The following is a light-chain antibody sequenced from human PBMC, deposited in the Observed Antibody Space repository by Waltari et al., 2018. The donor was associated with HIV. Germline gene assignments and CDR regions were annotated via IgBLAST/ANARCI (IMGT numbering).Light chain of an antibody. J-gene: IGLJ3*02. Sequence: AVTQPASVSGLPGQSTTISCTGGARDFGLSNFVSWYQQHSGKPPKLILYDVDSRASGVSDRFSGSMSGNTASLTISGLRAEDEAHYYCASFTGDNTVMFGGGTEVTVL. CDR2: DVD. V-gene: IGLV2-14*03. CDR3: ASFTGDNTVM. CDR1: ARDFGLSNF.